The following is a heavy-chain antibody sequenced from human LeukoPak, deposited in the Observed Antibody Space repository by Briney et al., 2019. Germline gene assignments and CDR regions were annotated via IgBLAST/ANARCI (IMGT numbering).Heavy chain of an antibody. CDR1: GFTFSSYA. Sequence: GGSLRLSCAASGFTFSSYAMHWVRQAPGKGLEYVSAISSNGGSTYYANSVKGRFTISRDNSKNTLYLQMGSLRAEDTAVYYCAREGQGTVTFYYYMDVWGKGTTVTVSS. CDR2: ISSNGGST. CDR3: AREGQGTVTFYYYMDV. D-gene: IGHD4-17*01. V-gene: IGHV3-64*01. J-gene: IGHJ6*03.